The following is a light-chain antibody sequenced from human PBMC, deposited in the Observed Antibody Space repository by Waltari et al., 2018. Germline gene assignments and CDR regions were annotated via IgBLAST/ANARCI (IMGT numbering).Light chain of an antibody. J-gene: IGLJ2*01. Sequence: LVSWYQQFPGKAPKLTLYEVNKRPSGISNRFSGSKFGNTASLTISGLQAEDEGDYYCCSYTRGSVICGGGTKLTVL. CDR1: L. CDR3: CSYTRGSVI. V-gene: IGLV2-23*02. CDR2: EVN.